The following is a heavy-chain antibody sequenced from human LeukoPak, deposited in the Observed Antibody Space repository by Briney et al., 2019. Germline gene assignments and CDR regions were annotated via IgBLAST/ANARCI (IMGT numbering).Heavy chain of an antibody. CDR2: ISAYNGIT. V-gene: IGHV1-18*01. Sequence: ASVKVSCKASGYTFTSYGISWVRQAPGQGLEWVGWISAYNGITNYAQKLQGRVTMTTDTSTSTAYMELRRLRSDDTAVYYCARDPLAAAGTYRYYYCMDVWGKGTTVTVSS. CDR1: GYTFTSYG. J-gene: IGHJ6*03. CDR3: ARDPLAAAGTYRYYYCMDV. D-gene: IGHD6-13*01.